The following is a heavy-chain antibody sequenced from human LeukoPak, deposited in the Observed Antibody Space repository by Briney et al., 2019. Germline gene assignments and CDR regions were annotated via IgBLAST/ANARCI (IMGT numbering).Heavy chain of an antibody. CDR3: ASVYDFWSGYYTGWRNYYGMDV. V-gene: IGHV3-21*01. D-gene: IGHD3-3*01. Sequence: KAGGSLRLSCAASGFTFSSYAMHWVRQAPGKGLEWVPSISSSSSYIYYADSVKGRFTISRDNAKNSLYLQMNSLRAEDTAVYYCASVYDFWSGYYTGWRNYYGMDVWGQGTTVTVSS. CDR2: ISSSSSYI. J-gene: IGHJ6*02. CDR1: GFTFSSYA.